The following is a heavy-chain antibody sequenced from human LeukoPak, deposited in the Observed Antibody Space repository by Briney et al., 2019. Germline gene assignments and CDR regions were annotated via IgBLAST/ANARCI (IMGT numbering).Heavy chain of an antibody. V-gene: IGHV4-4*02. CDR2: VHLDGRT. Sequence: PSETLSLTCGVSGGSVTSTNWWTWVRQPPGKGLEWIGDVHLDGRTNYNPSLKSRLTISVDLSENHISLKLTSVTAADTAVYYCARSFLGDWYFDLWGRGTLVT. CDR1: GGSVTSTNW. CDR3: ARSFLGDWYFDL. J-gene: IGHJ2*01. D-gene: IGHD1-26*01.